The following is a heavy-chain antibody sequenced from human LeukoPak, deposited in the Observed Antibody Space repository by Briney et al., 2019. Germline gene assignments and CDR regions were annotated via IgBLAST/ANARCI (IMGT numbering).Heavy chain of an antibody. D-gene: IGHD5-24*01. V-gene: IGHV3-53*01. J-gene: IGHJ4*02. Sequence: GGSLRLSCAASGFTVSSNYMSRVRQAPGKGLEWVSVIYSGGSTYYADSVKGRFTISRDNSKNTLYLQMNSLRAEDTAVYYCARGTTRDGYKNWGQGTLVTVSS. CDR3: ARGTTRDGYKN. CDR2: IYSGGST. CDR1: GFTVSSNY.